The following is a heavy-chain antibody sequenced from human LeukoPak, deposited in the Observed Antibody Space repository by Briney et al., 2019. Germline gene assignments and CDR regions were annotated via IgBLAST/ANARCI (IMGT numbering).Heavy chain of an antibody. CDR2: INWNGGST. V-gene: IGHV3-20*04. J-gene: IGHJ4*02. CDR1: GFTFDDYG. Sequence: GGSLRLSCAASGFTFDDYGMSWVRQAPGKGLEWVPGINWNGGSTGYADSVKGRFTISRDNAKNSLYLQMNSLRAEDTAVYYCAKDRSGSYPFYFDYWGQGTLVTVSS. CDR3: AKDRSGSYPFYFDY. D-gene: IGHD1-26*01.